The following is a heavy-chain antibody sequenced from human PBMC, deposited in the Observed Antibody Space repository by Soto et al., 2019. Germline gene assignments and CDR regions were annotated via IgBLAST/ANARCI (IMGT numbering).Heavy chain of an antibody. CDR2: TYYSGST. D-gene: IGHD3-22*01. Sequence: PSETLSLTCTFSGVSISSGGYYCSWIRQHPWKGLEWIGYTYYSGSTYYNPSLKSRVTISVDTSKNQFSLKLSSVTAADTAVYYCARAHYYVSSGYEVQPLGIWGQGTMVNVS. CDR3: ARAHYYVSSGYEVQPLGI. V-gene: IGHV4-31*03. CDR1: GVSISSGGYY. J-gene: IGHJ3*02.